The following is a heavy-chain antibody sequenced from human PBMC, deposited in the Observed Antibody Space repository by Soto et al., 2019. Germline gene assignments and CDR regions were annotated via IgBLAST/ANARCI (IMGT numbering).Heavy chain of an antibody. CDR1: GYTFTSYG. CDR3: ARDHTNLLRFVEWSPPVGFDY. Sequence: ASVKVSCKASGYTFTSYGISWVRQAPGQGLEWMGWISAYNGNTNYAQKLQGRVTMTTDTSTSTAYMELRSLRSDDTAVYYCARDHTNLLRFVEWSPPVGFDYWGQGTLVTVSS. CDR2: ISAYNGNT. V-gene: IGHV1-18*01. D-gene: IGHD3-3*01. J-gene: IGHJ4*02.